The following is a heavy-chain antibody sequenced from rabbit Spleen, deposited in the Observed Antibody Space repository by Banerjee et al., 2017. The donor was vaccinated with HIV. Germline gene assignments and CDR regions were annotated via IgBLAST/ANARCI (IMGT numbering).Heavy chain of an antibody. D-gene: IGHD2-1*01. CDR1: GFSFISSYY. Sequence: QEQLVESGGGLVQPEGSLTLTCTASGFSFISSYYMCWVRQAPGKGLEWIGCIIGGSGGATYYANWAKGRFTISKTSSTTVTLQMTSLTVADTATYFCVRDLGYDDDSEKGYFNLWGPGTLVTVS. CDR2: IIGGSGGAT. CDR3: VRDLGYDDDSEKGYFNL. V-gene: IGHV1S45*01. J-gene: IGHJ4*01.